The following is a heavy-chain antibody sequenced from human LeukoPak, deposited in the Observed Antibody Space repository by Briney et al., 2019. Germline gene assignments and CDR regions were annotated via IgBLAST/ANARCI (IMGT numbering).Heavy chain of an antibody. CDR3: ARELLNAPTPGAY. V-gene: IGHV4-4*02. CDR1: IDSTNGNY. J-gene: IGHJ4*02. D-gene: IGHD2-21*01. Sequence: SETLSLTCAVSIDSTNGNYWSWVPQSPGKGLEWIGEVHRSGSTNYKPSLKRRVTISIDRSKDQISLDLTSVTAADTAVYYCARELLNAPTPGAYWGQGILVTVSS. CDR2: VHRSGST.